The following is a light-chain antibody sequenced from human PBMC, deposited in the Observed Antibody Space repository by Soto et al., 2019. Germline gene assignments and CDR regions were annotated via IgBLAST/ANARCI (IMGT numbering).Light chain of an antibody. J-gene: IGKJ1*01. Sequence: QVTQVPSFLSASVGDSVTITCRASQSIRTWLAWYQQKPGSAPKLLIYKASTLESGVPSRFSGNGSGTDFALTINNVQPEDCATYYCQQYNSYWMFGLGTKVDIK. CDR2: KAS. CDR1: QSIRTW. V-gene: IGKV1-5*03. CDR3: QQYNSYWM.